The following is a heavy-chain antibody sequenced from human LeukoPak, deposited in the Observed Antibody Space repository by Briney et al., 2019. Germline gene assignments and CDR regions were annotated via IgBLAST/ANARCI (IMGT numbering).Heavy chain of an antibody. CDR1: GFTFGSYA. CDR2: ISFDGSDK. V-gene: IGHV3-30*04. J-gene: IGHJ4*02. CDR3: AKGGKWDVTPFDY. D-gene: IGHD1-26*01. Sequence: GGSLRLSCAAAGFTFGSYAMHWVRQAPGKGLEWVAVISFDGSDKFYADSVKGRFTISRDNSRNTLYLQVNSLRAEDTAVYYCAKGGKWDVTPFDYWGQGTLVTVSS.